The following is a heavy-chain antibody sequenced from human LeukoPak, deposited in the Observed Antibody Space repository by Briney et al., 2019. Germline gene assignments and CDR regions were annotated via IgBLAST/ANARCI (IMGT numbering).Heavy chain of an antibody. Sequence: ASVKVSCKTFGYTFTSNYMQWVRQAPGQGLEWVGWTNPNNGGTYQGRVTMTRDTSAYTVYMELDRLRYDDTAVYFCARDLKDDGFGAEGSLDFWGQGTLVTVSS. CDR1: GYTFTSNY. CDR3: ARDLKDDGFGAEGSLDF. V-gene: IGHV1-2*02. D-gene: IGHD3-10*01. CDR2: TNPNNGGT. J-gene: IGHJ4*02.